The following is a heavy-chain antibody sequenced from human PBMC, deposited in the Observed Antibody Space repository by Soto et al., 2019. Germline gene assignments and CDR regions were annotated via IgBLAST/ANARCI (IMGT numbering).Heavy chain of an antibody. Sequence: EVQLLESGGGLVQPGGSLRLSCAASGFTFSSYAMSWVRQAPGKGLERVSAISGSGGSTYYADSVKGRFTISRDNSNNTLYRQMNSLRAEDTAVYYWAKDHAVKDACESWGQGTIVTVSS. CDR3: AKDHAVKDACES. CDR2: ISGSGGST. V-gene: IGHV3-23*01. J-gene: IGHJ3*02. D-gene: IGHD3-22*01. CDR1: GFTFSSYA.